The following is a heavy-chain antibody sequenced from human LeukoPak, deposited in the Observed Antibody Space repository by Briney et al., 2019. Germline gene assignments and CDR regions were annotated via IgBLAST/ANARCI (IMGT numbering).Heavy chain of an antibody. CDR2: ITSTSTYI. CDR1: GFSLYTYS. D-gene: IGHD3-22*01. V-gene: IGHV3-21*01. CDR3: ARVGSAAPVTSSGHTIDY. Sequence: PGGSLRLSCAVSGFSLYTYSMNWVRQAPGKGLAWVSSITSTSTYIYYADSVKGRFTISRDNAKNSLYLQMNSLRVEDTAVYYCARVGSAAPVTSSGHTIDYWGQGTLVIVSS. J-gene: IGHJ4*02.